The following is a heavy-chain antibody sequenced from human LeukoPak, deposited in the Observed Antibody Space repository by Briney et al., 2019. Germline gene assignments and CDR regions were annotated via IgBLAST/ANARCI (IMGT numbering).Heavy chain of an antibody. V-gene: IGHV3-74*01. D-gene: IGHD3-16*02. CDR3: TRGRGGRYHY. CDR1: GVTFSNDW. CDR2: INTDGSTT. Sequence: GGSLRLSCAASGVTFSNDWMHWVRQALGKGLVWVSRINTDGSTTTYADSVKGRFTISRDNAKNTLFLQMNSLRVEDTAVYYCTRGRGGRYHYWGQGTLVTVSS. J-gene: IGHJ4*02.